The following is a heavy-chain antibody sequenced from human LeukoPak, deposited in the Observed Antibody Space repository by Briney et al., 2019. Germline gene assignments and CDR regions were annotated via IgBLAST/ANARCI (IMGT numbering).Heavy chain of an antibody. CDR3: ARCGYSYGARLDY. V-gene: IGHV3-48*01. J-gene: IGHJ4*02. CDR1: GFTFSSYS. CDR2: ISSSSTI. D-gene: IGHD5-18*01. Sequence: GGSLRLSCAASGFTFSSYSMNWVRQAPGKGLEWVSYISSSSTIYYADSVKGRFTISRDNAKNSLYLQMNSLRAEDTAVYYCARCGYSYGARLDYWGQGTLVTVSS.